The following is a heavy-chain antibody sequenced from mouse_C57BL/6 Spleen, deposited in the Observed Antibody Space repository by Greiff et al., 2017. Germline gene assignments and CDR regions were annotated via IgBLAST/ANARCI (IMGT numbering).Heavy chain of an antibody. Sequence: QVQLQQPGAELVKPGASVKLSCKASGYTFTEYTIHWVKQRSGQGLEWIGWFYPGGGSIKYNEKFKDKATLTEDKSSSTVYMKRSRLTSEDSAVYVSTRHDGYYVYFDYWGQGTTLTVSS. CDR2: FYPGGGSI. CDR1: GYTFTEYT. D-gene: IGHD2-1*01. V-gene: IGHV1-62-2*01. J-gene: IGHJ2*01. CDR3: TRHDGYYVYFDY.